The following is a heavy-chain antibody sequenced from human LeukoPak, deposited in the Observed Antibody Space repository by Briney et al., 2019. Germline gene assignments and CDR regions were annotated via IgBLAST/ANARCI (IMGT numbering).Heavy chain of an antibody. Sequence: PSETLSLTCTVSGYSISSGYYWGWIRQPPGKGLEWIGSIYHSGSTYYNPSLQRRVTISVDTTKKQFSLKLSSVAAAETVVYYAARDFGIAVAGTWWGFDLWGQGTLVTVSS. CDR1: GYSISSGYY. CDR3: ARDFGIAVAGTWWGFDL. D-gene: IGHD6-19*01. CDR2: IYHSGST. J-gene: IGHJ5*02. V-gene: IGHV4-38-2*02.